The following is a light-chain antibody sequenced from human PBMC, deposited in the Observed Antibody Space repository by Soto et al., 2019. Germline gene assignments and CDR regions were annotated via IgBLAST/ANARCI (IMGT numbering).Light chain of an antibody. V-gene: IGKV1-17*02. J-gene: IGKJ1*01. Sequence: DIQMTQSPSSLSASVGDRVTITCRASQHIGIDLGWYQQKPGKAPQRLIYHTSHLQSGVPSRFSGPGTWNKFTLTINNPQPEDVATYYCLQHYFYSWTFGQGTKVDIK. CDR3: LQHYFYSWT. CDR1: QHIGID. CDR2: HTS.